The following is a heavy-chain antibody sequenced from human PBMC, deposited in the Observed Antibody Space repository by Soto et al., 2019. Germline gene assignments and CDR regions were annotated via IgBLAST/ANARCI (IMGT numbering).Heavy chain of an antibody. CDR3: ARHGSN. Sequence: SETLSLTCTVSGVPISNSSYYWGWIRRPPGKGLEWIGTIYYSGITYYNPSLKSRVTISVDTSKNQFSLKLTSVTAADTAVYYCARHGSNWGQGTLVTVSS. CDR1: GVPISNSSYY. V-gene: IGHV4-39*01. CDR2: IYYSGIT. J-gene: IGHJ4*02.